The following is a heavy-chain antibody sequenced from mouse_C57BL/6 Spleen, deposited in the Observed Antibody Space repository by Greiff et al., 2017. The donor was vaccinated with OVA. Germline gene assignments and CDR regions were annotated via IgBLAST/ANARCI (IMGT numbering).Heavy chain of an antibody. Sequence: QVQLQQPGAELVKPGASVKVSCKASGYTFTSYWMHWVKQRPGQGLEWIGSIHPSDSDTNYNQKFKGKATLTVDKSSSTAYMQLSSLTSEDSAVYYCAIDDWGYWYFDVWGTGTTVTVSS. D-gene: IGHD4-1*01. CDR3: AIDDWGYWYFDV. J-gene: IGHJ1*03. CDR1: GYTFTSYW. V-gene: IGHV1-74*01. CDR2: IHPSDSDT.